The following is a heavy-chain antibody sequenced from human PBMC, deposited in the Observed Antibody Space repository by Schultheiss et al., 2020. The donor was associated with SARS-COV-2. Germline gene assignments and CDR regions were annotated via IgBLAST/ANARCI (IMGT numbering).Heavy chain of an antibody. Sequence: GGSLRLSCAASGFTFSSYWMHWVRQAPGKELVWVSAISGSGGSTYYADSVKGRFTISRDNSKNTLYLQMNSLRAEDTAVYYCAKSLFSSSPYYYYYYGMDVWGQGTTVTVSS. D-gene: IGHD6-13*01. CDR1: GFTFSSYW. CDR2: ISGSGGST. CDR3: AKSLFSSSPYYYYYYGMDV. V-gene: IGHV3-23*01. J-gene: IGHJ6*02.